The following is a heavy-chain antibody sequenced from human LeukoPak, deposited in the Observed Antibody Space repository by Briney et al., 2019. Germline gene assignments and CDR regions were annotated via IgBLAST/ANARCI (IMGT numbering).Heavy chain of an antibody. CDR3: AKDQGGGWYPYYYGMDV. J-gene: IGHJ6*02. CDR2: ISGSGGST. V-gene: IGHV3-23*01. D-gene: IGHD6-19*01. Sequence: GSLRLSCAASGFTFSSYAMSWVRQAPGKGLEWVSAISGSGGSTYYADSVKGRFIISRDNSKNTVHLQMNSLRVEDTAVYYCAKDQGGGWYPYYYGMDVWGQGTTVTVSS. CDR1: GFTFSSYA.